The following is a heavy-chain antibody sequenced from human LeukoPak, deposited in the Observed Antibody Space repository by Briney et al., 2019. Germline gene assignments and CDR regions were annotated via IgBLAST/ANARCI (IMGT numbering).Heavy chain of an antibody. D-gene: IGHD3-16*02. CDR2: ISDSGGST. CDR1: GFTFSDYA. CDR3: ARHDSFIPY. V-gene: IGHV3-23*01. J-gene: IGHJ4*02. Sequence: GGSLRLSCVASGFTFSDYAMSWVRQAPGKGLEWVSGISDSGGSTYYADSVKGRRTISRDNSKNTVSLQMNNLRAEDTAVYFCARHDSFIPYWGQGTLVTVTS.